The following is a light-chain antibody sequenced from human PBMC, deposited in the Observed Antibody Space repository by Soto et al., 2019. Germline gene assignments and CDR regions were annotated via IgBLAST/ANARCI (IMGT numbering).Light chain of an antibody. CDR3: QQYNNWPRT. Sequence: DIVMTQSPATLSVSPGERATLSCRASQSVSSNLAWYQQKPGQAPSLLIYGASTRATGIPARFSGSGSGTEFTLTIGSLQSEDFAVYYCQQYNNWPRTFGQGT. CDR2: GAS. CDR1: QSVSSN. J-gene: IGKJ1*01. V-gene: IGKV3-15*01.